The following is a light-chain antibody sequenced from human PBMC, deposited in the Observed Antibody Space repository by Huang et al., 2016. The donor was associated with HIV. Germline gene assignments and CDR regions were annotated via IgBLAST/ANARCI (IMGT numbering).Light chain of an antibody. CDR1: QSVTNY. CDR3: QQRSDWPPLT. V-gene: IGKV3-11*01. J-gene: IGKJ4*01. CDR2: DTS. Sequence: EIVLTQSPATLSLAPGERATLSCRASQSVTNYLAWYQQKPGQAPRLLIYDTSNRATGIPARFSGSGSGTDFTLTISSLEPEDFAVYYCQQRSDWPPLTFGGGTKVEMK.